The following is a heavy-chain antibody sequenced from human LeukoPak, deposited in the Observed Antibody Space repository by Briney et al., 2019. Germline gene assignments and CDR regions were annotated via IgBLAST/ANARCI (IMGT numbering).Heavy chain of an antibody. Sequence: PGGSLRLSCVASGFTFSTHNIHWVRQAPGKGLEWVSSISISGGSTYYADSVKGRFTISRDNSKNTLYLQMTSLRPEDTGVYYCATEIRPNGYWGQGTLVTVSS. D-gene: IGHD2-8*01. CDR3: ATEIRPNGY. CDR2: ISISGGST. V-gene: IGHV3-21*04. J-gene: IGHJ4*02. CDR1: GFTFSTHN.